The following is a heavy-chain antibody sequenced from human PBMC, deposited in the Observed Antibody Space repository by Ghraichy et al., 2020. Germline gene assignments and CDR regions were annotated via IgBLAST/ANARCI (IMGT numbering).Heavy chain of an antibody. CDR1: GFTFSSSS. CDR2: ITINGVTP. J-gene: IGHJ4*02. CDR3: AKDQYDSSGLLHY. D-gene: IGHD3-22*01. V-gene: IGHV3-23*01. Sequence: GGYLRLSCAASGFTFSSSSMSWVRQAPGKGLEWISAITINGVTPYYADSVKGRFTISRDNSKNTLYLQMNSLRAEDTAVYYCAKDQYDSSGLLHYWGQGTLVTVSS.